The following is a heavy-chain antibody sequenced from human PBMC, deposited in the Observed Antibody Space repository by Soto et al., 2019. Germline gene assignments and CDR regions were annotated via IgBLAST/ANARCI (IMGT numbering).Heavy chain of an antibody. CDR3: ARDRGGAGATDY. CDR1: GFTFSNSG. Sequence: PGGSLGLSCAASGFTFSNSGMSWVRQAPGKGLEWVAYISSSSSIIRYADSVKGRFTISRDNAKNSLFLQMNSLRDEDTAVYYCARDRGGAGATDYWGQGTLVTVSS. CDR2: ISSSSSII. J-gene: IGHJ4*02. D-gene: IGHD1-26*01. V-gene: IGHV3-48*02.